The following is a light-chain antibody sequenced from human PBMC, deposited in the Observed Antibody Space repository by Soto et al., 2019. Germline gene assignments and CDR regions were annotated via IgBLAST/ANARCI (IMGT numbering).Light chain of an antibody. J-gene: IGKJ1*01. CDR1: QTVSANY. V-gene: IGKV3-20*01. CDR3: QQYNNWPRT. CDR2: GAS. Sequence: ELVLTQSPGTLSLTPGERATLSCRASQTVSANYLAWYQQKAGQAPRLLIYGASNRATGIPDRFSGSGSGTDFTLTISRLEPEDFAVYYCQQYNNWPRTFGQGTKVDIK.